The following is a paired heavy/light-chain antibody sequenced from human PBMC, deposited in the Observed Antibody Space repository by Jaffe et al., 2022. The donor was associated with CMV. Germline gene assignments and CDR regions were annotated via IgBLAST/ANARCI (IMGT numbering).Heavy chain of an antibody. CDR1: GFTFSSYW. V-gene: IGHV3-74*01. CDR2: INSDGSST. Sequence: EVQLVESGGGLVQPGGSLRLSCAASGFTFSSYWMHWVRQAPGKGLVWVSRINSDGSSTSYADSVKGRFTISRDNAKNTLYLQMNSLRAEDTAVYYCARARGVRGVIIGLFHTNWFDPWGQGTLVTVSS. D-gene: IGHD3-10*02. CDR3: ARARGVRGVIIGLFHTNWFDP. J-gene: IGHJ5*02.
Light chain of an antibody. J-gene: IGLJ3*02. CDR1: SGYSNYK. CDR3: GADHGSGSNFVKR. V-gene: IGLV9-49*01. CDR2: VGTGGIVG. Sequence: QPVLTQPPSASASLGASVTLTCTLSSGYSNYKVDWYQQRPGKGPRFVMRVGTGGIVGSKGDGIPDRFSVLGSGLNRYLTIKNIQEEDESDYHCGADHGSGSNFVKRFGGGTKLTVL.